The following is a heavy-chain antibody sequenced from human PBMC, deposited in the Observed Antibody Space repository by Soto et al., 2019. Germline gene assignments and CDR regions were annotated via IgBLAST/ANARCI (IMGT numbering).Heavy chain of an antibody. CDR3: AQTEDGGRSRTPAGWFDA. CDR2: IFSNDEK. Sequence: QVTLKESGPVLVKPTETLTLTCTVSGFSLSNAGMGVSWIRQPPGKALELLAHIFSNDEKRFSTSLKNRLTTYKDTSNSQVVLIMTNMDPVDTATYYCAQTEDGGRSRTPAGWFDAWGQGTLVTVSS. CDR1: GFSLSNAGMG. D-gene: IGHD2-15*01. J-gene: IGHJ5*02. V-gene: IGHV2-26*01.